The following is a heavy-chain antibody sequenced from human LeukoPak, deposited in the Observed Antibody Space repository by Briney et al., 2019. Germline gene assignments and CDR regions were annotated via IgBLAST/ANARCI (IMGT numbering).Heavy chain of an antibody. Sequence: PGGSLRLSCAASGFTFSNAWMSWVRQAPGKGLEWVGRIKSKTDGGTTDYAAPVKGRFTISGDDSEGVAYLQMNSLKTEDTAVYYCTRDQTPYYWGQGTLVTVSS. CDR2: IKSKTDGGTT. CDR1: GFTFSNAW. V-gene: IGHV3-15*01. CDR3: TRDQTPYY. J-gene: IGHJ4*02.